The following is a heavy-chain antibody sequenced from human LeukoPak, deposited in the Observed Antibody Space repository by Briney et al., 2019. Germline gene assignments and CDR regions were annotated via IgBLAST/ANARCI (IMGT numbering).Heavy chain of an antibody. J-gene: IGHJ5*02. CDR2: IFYSGST. Sequence: SETLSLTCTVSGGSISTSSYYWGWVRQPPGTGLEWIGNIFYSGSTYYSPSLKSRVTISLDTSRNQFSLKLSSVTAADTAVYYCARGRRQPFSKFDPWGQGTLVTVSS. D-gene: IGHD6-6*01. V-gene: IGHV4-39*07. CDR1: GGSISTSSYY. CDR3: ARGRRQPFSKFDP.